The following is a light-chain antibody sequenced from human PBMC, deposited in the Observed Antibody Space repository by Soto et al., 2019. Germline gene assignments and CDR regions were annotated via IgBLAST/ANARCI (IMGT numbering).Light chain of an antibody. CDR3: GTWDSSLSAVV. V-gene: IGLV1-51*01. J-gene: IGLJ2*01. CDR2: DNN. Sequence: QSVLTQPPSVSAAPGQKVTISCSGSSSNIGNNYVSWYQQLPGTAPKLHIYDNNKRPSGIPDRFSGSKSGTSATLGITGLQTWDEADYYCGTWDSSLSAVVFGGGTKLTVL. CDR1: SSNIGNNY.